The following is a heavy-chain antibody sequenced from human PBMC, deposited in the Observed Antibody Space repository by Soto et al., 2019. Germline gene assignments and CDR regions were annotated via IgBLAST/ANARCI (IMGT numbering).Heavy chain of an antibody. V-gene: IGHV3-30*18. CDR1: GFTFSSYG. D-gene: IGHD1-26*01. CDR2: ISYDGSNK. Sequence: GGSRRLSCAASGFTFSSYGMHWVRQAPGKGLEWVAVISYDGSNKYYADSVKGRFTTSRDNSKNTLYLQMNSLRAEDTAVYYCAKDLDGSWTSPEYWGQGTLVTVSS. J-gene: IGHJ4*02. CDR3: AKDLDGSWTSPEY.